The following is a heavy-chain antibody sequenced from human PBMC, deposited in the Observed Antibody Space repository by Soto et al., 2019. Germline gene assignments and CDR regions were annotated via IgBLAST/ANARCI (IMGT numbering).Heavy chain of an antibody. CDR2: INPSGGST. D-gene: IGHD4-17*01. V-gene: IGHV1-46*01. Sequence: EASVKVSCKASGYTFTSYYMHWVRQAPGQGLEWMGIINPSGGSTSYAQKFQGRVTMTRDTSTSTAYMELSSLRSEDTAVYYCATWTTVVTELGWGQGTLVTAPQ. J-gene: IGHJ4*02. CDR3: ATWTTVVTELG. CDR1: GYTFTSYY.